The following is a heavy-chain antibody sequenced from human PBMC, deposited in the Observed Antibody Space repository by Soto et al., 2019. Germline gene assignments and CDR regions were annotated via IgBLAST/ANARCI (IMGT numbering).Heavy chain of an antibody. CDR3: ARGSGWYPPFDY. CDR2: INAGNGNT. CDR1: GYTFTSYA. V-gene: IGHV1-3*05. D-gene: IGHD6-19*01. Sequence: QVQLVQSGAEEKKHGASVKVSCKAYGYTFTSYAMHWVRQAPGQRLEWMGWINAGNGNTKYSQKFQGRVTITRDTSASTVYMELSSLRSEDTAVYYCARGSGWYPPFDYWGQGTLVTVSS. J-gene: IGHJ4*02.